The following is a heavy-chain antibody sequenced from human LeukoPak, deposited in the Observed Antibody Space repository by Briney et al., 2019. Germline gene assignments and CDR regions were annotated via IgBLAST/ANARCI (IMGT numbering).Heavy chain of an antibody. J-gene: IGHJ4*02. CDR2: ISGGGDNT. D-gene: IGHD3-3*01. V-gene: IGHV3-23*01. Sequence: PGGSLRLSCAVSGFTFSDYAMSWVRQAPGKGLEWVSDISGGGDNTYYADSVKGRLTISRDNSKSTLYLQMNSLRAEDTAIYYCAKVRNPYYDLWSGEFDYWGQGTLVTVSS. CDR1: GFTFSDYA. CDR3: AKVRNPYYDLWSGEFDY.